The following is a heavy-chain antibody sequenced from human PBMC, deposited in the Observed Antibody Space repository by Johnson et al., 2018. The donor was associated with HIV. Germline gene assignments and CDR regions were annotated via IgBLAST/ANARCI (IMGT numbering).Heavy chain of an antibody. Sequence: VQLVESGGGLIQPGGSLRLSCAASGFTVSSNYMSWVRQAPGKGLEWVSVIYSGGSTYYADSVKGRFTISRDNSKNTLYLQMTSLRAEDTAVYYCARPGDTTMVSAFDIWGQGTTVTVSS. CDR3: ARPGDTTMVSAFDI. CDR2: IYSGGST. J-gene: IGHJ3*02. CDR1: GFTVSSNY. V-gene: IGHV3-66*03. D-gene: IGHD5-18*01.